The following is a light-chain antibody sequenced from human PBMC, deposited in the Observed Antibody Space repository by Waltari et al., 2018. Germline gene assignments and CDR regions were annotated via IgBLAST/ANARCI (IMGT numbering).Light chain of an antibody. J-gene: IGKJ2*01. CDR1: QRLTKNY. CDR2: GAS. V-gene: IGKV3-20*01. CDR3: QQYGSSVMYT. Sequence: VLTQSPGTLSLSPGESATPSCRASQRLTKNYLAWYQQKPGQPPRLLIYGASSRAAGIPDRFSGSGSGTDFTLTISRLDPEDFAIYYCQQYGSSVMYTFGQGTKLEIK.